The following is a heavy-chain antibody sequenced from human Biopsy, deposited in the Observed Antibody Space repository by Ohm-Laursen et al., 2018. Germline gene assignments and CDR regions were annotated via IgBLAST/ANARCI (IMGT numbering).Heavy chain of an antibody. CDR3: ARGSFWFGGNYYYGMDV. D-gene: IGHD3-10*01. Sequence: ASVKVSCKASGYTFTSYGINWVRQATGQGLEWMGWMNPNSGNTDYAQKFQGRVTMTRNTSISTAYMELNSLRSEDTAVYYCARGSFWFGGNYYYGMDVWGQGTTVTVSS. V-gene: IGHV1-8*01. CDR2: MNPNSGNT. J-gene: IGHJ6*02. CDR1: GYTFTSYG.